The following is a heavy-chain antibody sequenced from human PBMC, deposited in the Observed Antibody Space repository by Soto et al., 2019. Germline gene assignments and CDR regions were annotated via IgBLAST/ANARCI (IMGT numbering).Heavy chain of an antibody. J-gene: IGHJ4*02. V-gene: IGHV3-30*18. CDR1: GFTFSSYG. Sequence: QVQLVESGGGVVQPGRSLRLSCAASGFTFSSYGMHWVRQAPGKGLEWVAVISYDGSNQYYADSVKGRFTISRDNSKNTLYLQMNSLRAEDTAVYYCAKDGGISKAFDYWGQGTLVTVSS. CDR2: ISYDGSNQ. CDR3: AKDGGISKAFDY. D-gene: IGHD1-26*01.